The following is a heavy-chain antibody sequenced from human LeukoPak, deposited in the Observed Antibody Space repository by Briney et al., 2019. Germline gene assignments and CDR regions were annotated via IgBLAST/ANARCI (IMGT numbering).Heavy chain of an antibody. Sequence: SETLSLTCTVSGGSISSSSYYWGWIRQHPGKGLEWIGYIYYSGSTYYNPSLKSRVTISVDTSKNQFSLKLSSVTAADTAVYYCARCRLRIAAAGSYYFDYWGQGTLVTVSS. D-gene: IGHD6-13*01. V-gene: IGHV4-31*03. CDR1: GGSISSSSYY. J-gene: IGHJ4*02. CDR2: IYYSGST. CDR3: ARCRLRIAAAGSYYFDY.